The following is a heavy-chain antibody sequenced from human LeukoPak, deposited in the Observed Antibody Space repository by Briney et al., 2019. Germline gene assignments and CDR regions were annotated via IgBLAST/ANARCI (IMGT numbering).Heavy chain of an antibody. V-gene: IGHV3-74*01. D-gene: IGHD1-14*01. J-gene: IGHJ3*01. Sequence: GGSLRLSCAASGFTFSSYWMHWVRQAPGKGLVWVSRVDSGGTNTIYADSVQGRFTIFRDNAKNSLYLQINSLRAEDTALYYCARGGPDHAFDVWGQGTMVTVSS. CDR3: ARGGPDHAFDV. CDR1: GFTFSSYW. CDR2: VDSGGTNT.